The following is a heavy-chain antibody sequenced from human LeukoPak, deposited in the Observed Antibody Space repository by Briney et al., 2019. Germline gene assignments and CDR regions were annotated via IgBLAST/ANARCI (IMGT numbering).Heavy chain of an antibody. V-gene: IGHV4-59*08. D-gene: IGHD3-9*01. CDR3: ARQKTAPPISEYYGMDI. CDR1: GGSINNYY. J-gene: IGHJ6*02. CDR2: IYYRGST. Sequence: PSETLSLTCTVSGGSINNYYWSWIRQPPEKGLEWIGYIYYRGSTTYNPSLKSRVTISVDTSKNQFSLNLKFVTAADTAVYYCARQKTAPPISEYYGMDIWGQGTTVTVSS.